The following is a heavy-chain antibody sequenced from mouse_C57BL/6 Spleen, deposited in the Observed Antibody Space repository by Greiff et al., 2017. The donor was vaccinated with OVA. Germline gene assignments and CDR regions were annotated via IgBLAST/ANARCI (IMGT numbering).Heavy chain of an antibody. D-gene: IGHD1-1*01. Sequence: EVQLVESGGDLVKPGGSLKLSCAASGFTFSSYGMSWVRQTPDKRLEWVATISSGGSYTYYPDSVKGRFTISRDNAKNTLYLQMSSLKSEDTAMYYCARHQDYGSSYDYFDYGGQGTTLTVSS. CDR2: ISSGGSYT. V-gene: IGHV5-6*01. J-gene: IGHJ2*01. CDR1: GFTFSSYG. CDR3: ARHQDYGSSYDYFDY.